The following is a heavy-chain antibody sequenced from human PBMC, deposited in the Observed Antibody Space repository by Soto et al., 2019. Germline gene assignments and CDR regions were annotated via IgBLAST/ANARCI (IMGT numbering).Heavy chain of an antibody. CDR3: AKSDGYGDH. V-gene: IGHV3-23*01. CDR2: ISIGGDKT. Sequence: EVQLLESGGDLVQPGGSLRLSCAASGFSFSSYSFTWVRQAPGKGLEWVAGISIGGDKTWHGDAVKGQFTIPRDNSKNAVYVQNKSLRVDDTVVYFSAKSDGYGDHWGRGTLVTVSS. D-gene: IGHD5-18*01. J-gene: IGHJ5*02. CDR1: GFSFSSYS.